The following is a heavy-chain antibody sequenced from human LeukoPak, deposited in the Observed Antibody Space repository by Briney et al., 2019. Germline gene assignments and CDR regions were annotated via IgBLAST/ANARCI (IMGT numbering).Heavy chain of an antibody. CDR2: ISAHNGNT. CDR3: ARRRPRRSDYYGSGSYYGDRGFDY. CDR1: GYTFTSYG. J-gene: IGHJ4*02. Sequence: ASVKVSCKASGYTFTSYGISWVRQAPGQGLEWMGWISAHNGNTNYAQKLQGRVTMTTDTSTSTAYMELRSLRSDDTAVYYCARRRPRRSDYYGSGSYYGDRGFDYWGQGTLVTVSS. D-gene: IGHD3-10*01. V-gene: IGHV1-18*01.